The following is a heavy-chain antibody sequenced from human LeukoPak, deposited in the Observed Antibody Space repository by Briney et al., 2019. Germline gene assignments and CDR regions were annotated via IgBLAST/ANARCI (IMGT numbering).Heavy chain of an antibody. Sequence: ASVKVSCKASGGTFISYAISWVRQAPGQGLEWMGGIIPIFGTANYAQKFQGRVTITADESTSTAYMELSSLRSEDTAVYYCASEGYCGGDCYYLDYWGQGTLVTVSS. CDR3: ASEGYCGGDCYYLDY. J-gene: IGHJ4*02. D-gene: IGHD2-21*02. CDR1: GGTFISYA. V-gene: IGHV1-69*13. CDR2: IIPIFGTA.